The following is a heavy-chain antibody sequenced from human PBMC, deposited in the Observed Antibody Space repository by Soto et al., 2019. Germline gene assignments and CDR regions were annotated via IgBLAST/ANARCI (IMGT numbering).Heavy chain of an antibody. CDR2: IRCSGGST. V-gene: IGHV3-23*01. Sequence: PGGSLRLSCAASGFTFSSYAMSWVSLAPGKGLEWVSAIRCSGGSTYYADSVKGRFTISRDNPKNTLYLQMNSLRAEDTAVYYCAKVGYYDSSGYPTPKYFDYWGQGTLVTV. CDR1: GFTFSSYA. D-gene: IGHD3-22*01. CDR3: AKVGYYDSSGYPTPKYFDY. J-gene: IGHJ4*02.